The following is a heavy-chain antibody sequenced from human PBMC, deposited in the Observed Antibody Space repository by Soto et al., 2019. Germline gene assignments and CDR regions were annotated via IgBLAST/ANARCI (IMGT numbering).Heavy chain of an antibody. J-gene: IGHJ4*02. CDR3: ARDFCPVPTCYDL. D-gene: IGHD2-2*01. Sequence: GSLRLSCAASGFTFSTYWMHWIRQVPGKGLEWVSRINSDASHTYYADSVKGRFTISRDNAKNTLHLEMNSLRAEDTAVYYCARDFCPVPTCYDLWGQGVLVTVSS. CDR2: INSDASHT. CDR1: GFTFSTYW. V-gene: IGHV3-74*01.